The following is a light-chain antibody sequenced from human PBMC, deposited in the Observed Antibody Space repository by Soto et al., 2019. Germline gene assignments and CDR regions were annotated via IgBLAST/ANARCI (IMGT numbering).Light chain of an antibody. J-gene: IGKJ4*01. V-gene: IGKV1-9*01. CDR3: QQFNDYPLT. CDR2: GAS. Sequence: DIPLTQSPSFLSASVGDRVTITCRASQAISSYLAWYQQKPGKPPKLLIYGASILQSDVPSRFSGSGSGTEFTLTVSTLQAEDSATYYCQQFNDYPLTFGGGTKVEIK. CDR1: QAISSY.